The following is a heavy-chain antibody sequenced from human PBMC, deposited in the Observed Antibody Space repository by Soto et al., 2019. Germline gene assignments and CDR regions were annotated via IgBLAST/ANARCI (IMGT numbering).Heavy chain of an antibody. CDR2: IWYDGSNK. CDR1: GFTFSSYG. Sequence: SGGSLRLSCAASGFTFSSYGMHWVRQAPGKGLEWVAVIWYDGSNKYYADSVKGRFTISRDNSKNTLYLQMNSLRAEDTAVYYCARDRFEKYYYDSSGYPDYWGQGTLVTVSS. D-gene: IGHD3-22*01. CDR3: ARDRFEKYYYDSSGYPDY. J-gene: IGHJ4*02. V-gene: IGHV3-33*01.